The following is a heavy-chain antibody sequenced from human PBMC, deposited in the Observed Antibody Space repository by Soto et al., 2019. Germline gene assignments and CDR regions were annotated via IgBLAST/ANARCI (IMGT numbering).Heavy chain of an antibody. J-gene: IGHJ5*02. Sequence: ASVKVSCKASGYTFTSYDINWVRQATGQGLEWMGWMNPNSGNTGYAQKFQGRVTMTRNTSISTAYMELSSLRSEDTAVYYCARGSEPGIIAAATPWGQGTLVTVSS. V-gene: IGHV1-8*02. CDR1: GYTFTSYD. CDR2: MNPNSGNT. D-gene: IGHD6-13*01. CDR3: ARGSEPGIIAAATP.